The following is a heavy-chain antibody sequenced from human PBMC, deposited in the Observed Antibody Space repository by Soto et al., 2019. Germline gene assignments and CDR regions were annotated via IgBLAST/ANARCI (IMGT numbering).Heavy chain of an antibody. J-gene: IGHJ4*02. CDR1: GDSINSDKYY. D-gene: IGHD3-9*01. CDR2: IYYRGNT. CDR3: ARLEGLATNAYSFDF. V-gene: IGHV4-39*01. Sequence: QLQLQESGPGLVKPSETLSLTCSVSGDSINSDKYYWGWIRQPPGKGLEWIGSIYYRGNTYYNPPLQTRVTISLDKSTSQFSLKLNYVTAADSAVYFCARLEGLATNAYSFDFWGKGALVTVSS.